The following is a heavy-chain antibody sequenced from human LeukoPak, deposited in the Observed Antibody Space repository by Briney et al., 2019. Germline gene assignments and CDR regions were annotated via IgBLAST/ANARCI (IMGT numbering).Heavy chain of an antibody. V-gene: IGHV3-15*07. CDR2: IEAKAHGGTT. J-gene: IGHJ4*02. CDR3: TTDPFYDTAGFGF. CDR1: SYTFSDAW. Sequence: GGSLRLSCAASSYTFSDAWMNWVRQAPGKGLEWVGRIEAKAHGGTTSYAAPVKGRFTISRDDSKNTLYLQMSSLKTDDTAVYYCTTDPFYDTAGFGFWGRGTLVTVS. D-gene: IGHD2/OR15-2a*01.